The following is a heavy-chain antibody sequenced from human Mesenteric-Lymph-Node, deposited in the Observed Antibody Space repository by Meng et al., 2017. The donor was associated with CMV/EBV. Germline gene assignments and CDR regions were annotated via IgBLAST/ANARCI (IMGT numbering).Heavy chain of an antibody. J-gene: IGHJ5*02. CDR1: YY. CDR3: ARDNHRYCSSTSCPSRLGWFDP. V-gene: IGHV4-31*02. D-gene: IGHD2-2*01. Sequence: YYWRWLRAHPGKGLEWLGYIYYSEGTYSNPSLKSRVTISVDTSKNQFSLKLSSVTAADTAVYCCARDNHRYCSSTSCPSRLGWFDPWGQGTLVTVSS. CDR2: IYYSEGT.